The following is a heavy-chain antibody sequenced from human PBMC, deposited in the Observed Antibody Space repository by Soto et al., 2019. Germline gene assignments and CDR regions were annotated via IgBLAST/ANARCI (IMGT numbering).Heavy chain of an antibody. Sequence: SETLSLTCAVYGGSFSGYYWSWIRQPPGKGLEWIGYTDYSGNTNYNPSLKSRVTISGDTSKNQFSLRLSSVTAADTAVYYCARAVGDPLYYLDYWGQGTLVTVSS. D-gene: IGHD6-19*01. CDR2: TDYSGNT. CDR1: GGSFSGYY. CDR3: ARAVGDPLYYLDY. J-gene: IGHJ4*02. V-gene: IGHV4-59*08.